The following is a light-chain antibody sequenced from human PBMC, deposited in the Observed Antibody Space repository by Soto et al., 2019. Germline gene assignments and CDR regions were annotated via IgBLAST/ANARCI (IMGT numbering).Light chain of an antibody. V-gene: IGLV1-40*01. J-gene: IGLJ2*01. CDR1: NSNIGARHD. Sequence: QSVLTQPPSMSGAPGQRVTISCTGSNSNIGARHDVHWYQQLPGSAPKHLIYGDTNRPSGVPDRFSGSKSGTSASLAMTGLQAEDEADYYCQSYDSSLSAVVFGGGTKLTVL. CDR2: GDT. CDR3: QSYDSSLSAVV.